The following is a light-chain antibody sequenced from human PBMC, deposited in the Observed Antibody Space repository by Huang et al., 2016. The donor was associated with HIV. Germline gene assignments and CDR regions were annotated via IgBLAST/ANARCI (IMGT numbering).Light chain of an antibody. J-gene: IGKJ2*01. CDR3: QQGSSTPYT. Sequence: DIQMTQSPSSLSASVGDRVTITCRASQSISRYLNWYQQKPGQAPKLLSYGASSLQTGVPSRFSSSGSGSDFTLTISSLQPEDFATYYCQQGSSTPYTFGQGTKLEIK. V-gene: IGKV1-39*01. CDR1: QSISRY. CDR2: GAS.